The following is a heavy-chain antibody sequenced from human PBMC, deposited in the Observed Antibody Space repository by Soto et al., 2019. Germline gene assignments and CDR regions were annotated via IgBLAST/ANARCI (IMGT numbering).Heavy chain of an antibody. Sequence: GGSLRLSCAASGFPFSSYGMHWVRQSPGKGLEWVAVIWYDGSNKYYADSVKGRFTISRENSKNTLYLQMNSLRAEDTAVYYCARDFNSGDYGMDVWGQGTTVTVSS. D-gene: IGHD5-12*01. CDR3: ARDFNSGDYGMDV. CDR2: IWYDGSNK. CDR1: GFPFSSYG. V-gene: IGHV3-33*01. J-gene: IGHJ6*02.